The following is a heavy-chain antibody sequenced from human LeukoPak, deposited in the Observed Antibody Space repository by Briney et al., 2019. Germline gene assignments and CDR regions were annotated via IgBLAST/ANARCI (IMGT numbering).Heavy chain of an antibody. CDR2: IKQDGGEK. CDR1: GFTINTYW. CDR3: TRGWGSSGPGNV. D-gene: IGHD6-19*01. Sequence: GGSLRLSCVVSGFTINTYWMSWVRQAPGKGLEWVANIKQDGGEKYYVDSVKDRFTISRDNAKNSLYLQLDSLGDGNTGVYYCTRGWGSSGPGNVWGPGTLVTVSS. J-gene: IGHJ4*02. V-gene: IGHV3-7*01.